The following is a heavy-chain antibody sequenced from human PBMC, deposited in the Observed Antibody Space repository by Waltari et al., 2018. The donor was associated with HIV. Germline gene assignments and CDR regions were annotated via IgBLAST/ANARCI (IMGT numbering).Heavy chain of an antibody. CDR2: IIPSLGIA. Sequence: QVQLVQSGAEVKKPGSSVKVSCKASGGTFSTYAICWVRQAPGQGLEWMGRIIPSLGIANYAEKLQGRVTITADKSTSTAYMELSSLRSEDTAVYYCARDRAVITGTTNWYFDLWGRGTLVTVSS. CDR1: GGTFSTYA. D-gene: IGHD1-7*01. V-gene: IGHV1-69*04. CDR3: ARDRAVITGTTNWYFDL. J-gene: IGHJ2*01.